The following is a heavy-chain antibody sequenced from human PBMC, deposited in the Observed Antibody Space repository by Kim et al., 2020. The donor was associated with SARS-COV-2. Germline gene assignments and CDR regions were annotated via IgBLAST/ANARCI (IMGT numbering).Heavy chain of an antibody. CDR3: ARDIVVVPAAILSAFDI. J-gene: IGHJ3*02. D-gene: IGHD2-2*02. V-gene: IGHV4-39*01. Sequence: LKSRVTISIDTSKNQFSLKLSSVTAADTAVYYCARDIVVVPAAILSAFDIWGQGTMVTVSS.